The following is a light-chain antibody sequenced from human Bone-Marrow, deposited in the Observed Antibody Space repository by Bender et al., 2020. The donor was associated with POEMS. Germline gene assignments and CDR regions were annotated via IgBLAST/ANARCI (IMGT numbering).Light chain of an antibody. J-gene: IGLJ6*01. CDR1: SSDVGGYNS. V-gene: IGLV2-11*01. CDR2: DVT. CDR3: CSYAGSDTWV. Sequence: QSALTQPRSVSGSPGQSVTISCTGTSSDVGGYNSVCWHQQHPGKAPKLMIYDVTNRPSGVSYRFSGSKSGNTASLTISGLQTEDEAHYYCCSYAGSDTWVFGSGTEVTVL.